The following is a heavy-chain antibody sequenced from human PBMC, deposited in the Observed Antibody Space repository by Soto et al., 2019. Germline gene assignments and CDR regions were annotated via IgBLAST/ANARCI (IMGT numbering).Heavy chain of an antibody. CDR3: AKDDIPFLADYDSSGYPTDAFDI. V-gene: IGHV3-23*01. Sequence: GGSLRLSCAASGFTFSSYAMSWVRQAPGKGLEWVSAISGSGGSTYYEDSVKGRFTISRDNSKNTLYLQMNSLRAEDTAVYYCAKDDIPFLADYDSSGYPTDAFDIWGQGTMVTVSS. CDR2: ISGSGGST. J-gene: IGHJ3*02. D-gene: IGHD3-22*01. CDR1: GFTFSSYA.